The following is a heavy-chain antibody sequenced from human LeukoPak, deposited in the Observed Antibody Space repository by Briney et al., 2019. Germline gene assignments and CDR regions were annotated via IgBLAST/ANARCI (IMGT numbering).Heavy chain of an antibody. Sequence: SGGSLRLSCAASGFTFSSYAMSWVRQAPGKGLEWVSAISGSGGSTYYADSVKGRFTISRDNSENTLYLQMNSLRAEDTAVYYCAKDAIYDSYYFDYWGQGTLVTVSS. V-gene: IGHV3-23*01. J-gene: IGHJ4*02. CDR1: GFTFSSYA. CDR3: AKDAIYDSYYFDY. D-gene: IGHD3-3*01. CDR2: ISGSGGST.